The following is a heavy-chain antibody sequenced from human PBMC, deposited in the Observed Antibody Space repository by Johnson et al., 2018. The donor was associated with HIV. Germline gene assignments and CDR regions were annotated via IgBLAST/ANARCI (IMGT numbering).Heavy chain of an antibody. CDR1: GFTFENYG. CDR3: ATLTVRSRAFDL. CDR2: INWNGDTT. Sequence: VESGGSVIRPGGSLRLSCVGTGFTFENYGMSWVRQATGKGLQWVSGINWNGDTTTYADSVKGRFTVSRDNAKRTLYLQLSNLRAEDTALYYCATLTVRSRAFDLWGQGTMVTVSS. J-gene: IGHJ3*01. D-gene: IGHD4-17*01. V-gene: IGHV3-20*04.